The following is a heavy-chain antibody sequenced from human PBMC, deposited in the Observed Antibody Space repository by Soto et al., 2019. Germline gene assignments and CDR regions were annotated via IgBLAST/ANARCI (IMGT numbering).Heavy chain of an antibody. Sequence: SETLSLTCTISGGSISSGDYYWSWIRQPPGKGLEWIGYIYYSGSTYYNPSLKSRVTISVDTSKNQFSLKLSSVTAADTAVYYCAREDYGDYFYYYGFDVWGQVTTVP. J-gene: IGHJ6*01. V-gene: IGHV4-30-4*01. CDR3: AREDYGDYFYYYGFDV. D-gene: IGHD4-17*01. CDR1: GGSISSGDYY. CDR2: IYYSGST.